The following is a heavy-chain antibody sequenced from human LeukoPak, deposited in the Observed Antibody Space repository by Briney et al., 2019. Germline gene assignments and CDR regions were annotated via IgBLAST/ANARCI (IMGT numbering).Heavy chain of an antibody. CDR2: IYPGDSDT. J-gene: IGHJ4*02. V-gene: IGHV5-51*01. CDR3: ARRVGGDYYFDY. CDR1: GSSFTTYW. Sequence: GESLKISCKGTGSSFTTYWIAWVRQMPGKGLEWMGIIYPGDSDTRYSPPFQGQVTISADKSIITAYLQLSSLKASDTAMYYCARRVGGDYYFDYWGQGTLVTVSS. D-gene: IGHD4-17*01.